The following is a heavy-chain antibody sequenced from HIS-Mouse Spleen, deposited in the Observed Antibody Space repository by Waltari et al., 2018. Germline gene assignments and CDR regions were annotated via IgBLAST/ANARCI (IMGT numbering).Heavy chain of an antibody. V-gene: IGHV4-34*01. D-gene: IGHD1-26*01. J-gene: IGHJ4*02. Sequence: QVQLQQWGAGLLKPSETLSLTCAVYGGSFSGYYWSWIRQPPGKGLEWIGEINHSGSTNYNPSVKRRVTISVDTSKNQFSLKLSAVTAADTAVYYCARMGPASGSYGDYWGQGTLVTVSS. CDR2: INHSGST. CDR3: ARMGPASGSYGDY. CDR1: GGSFSGYY.